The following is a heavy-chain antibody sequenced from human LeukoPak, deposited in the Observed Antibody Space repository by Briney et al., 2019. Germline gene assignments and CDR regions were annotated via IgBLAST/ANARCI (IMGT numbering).Heavy chain of an antibody. J-gene: IGHJ3*02. CDR1: GFTFSSYS. CDR3: ARDQRGGSYSAFDI. Sequence: PGGSLRLSCAASGFTFSSYSMNWVRQAPGKGLEWVSSISSSSSYIYYADSVKGRFTISRDNAKNSLYPQMNSLRAEDTAVYYCARDQRGGSYSAFDIWGQGTMVTVSS. CDR2: ISSSSSYI. D-gene: IGHD1-26*01. V-gene: IGHV3-21*01.